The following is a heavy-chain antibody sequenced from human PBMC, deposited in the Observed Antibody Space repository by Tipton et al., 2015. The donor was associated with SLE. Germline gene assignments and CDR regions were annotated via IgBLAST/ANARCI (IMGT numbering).Heavy chain of an antibody. CDR2: ISGSGGST. CDR3: ARDEAPMTTVVTGDY. V-gene: IGHV3-23*01. CDR1: GFTFSSYA. J-gene: IGHJ4*02. D-gene: IGHD4-23*01. Sequence: GSLRLSCAASGFTFSSYAMSWVRQAPGKGLEWVSAISGSGGSTYYADSVKGRFTISRDNAKNTLYLQMNSLRAEDTAVYYCARDEAPMTTVVTGDYWGQGTLVTVSS.